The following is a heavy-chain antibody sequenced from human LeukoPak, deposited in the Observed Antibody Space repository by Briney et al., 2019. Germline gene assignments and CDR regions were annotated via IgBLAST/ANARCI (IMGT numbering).Heavy chain of an antibody. D-gene: IGHD1-26*01. CDR2: INHSGST. Sequence: SETLSLTCAVYGGSFSGYYWSWIRQPPGKGLEWIGEINHSGSTNYNPSLKSRVTISVDTSKNRFSLKLSSVTAADTAVYYCARGLGGSYSDYWGQGTLVTVSS. CDR3: ARGLGGSYSDY. J-gene: IGHJ4*02. CDR1: GGSFSGYY. V-gene: IGHV4-34*01.